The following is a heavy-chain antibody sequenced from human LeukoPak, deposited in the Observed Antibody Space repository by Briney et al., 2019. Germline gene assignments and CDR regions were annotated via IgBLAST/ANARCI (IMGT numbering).Heavy chain of an antibody. J-gene: IGHJ3*02. D-gene: IGHD6-13*01. CDR1: GFIFSSYW. CDR2: IKEDETAK. CDR3: ARALEAGIFDI. V-gene: IGHV3-7*01. Sequence: PGGSLRLSXAASGFIFSSYWMAWVRQAPGKGLEWVANIKEDETAKYYVDSVRGRFTSSRDNAKNSLYLQMNSLRAEDTAVYYCARALEAGIFDIWGQGTLVTVSS.